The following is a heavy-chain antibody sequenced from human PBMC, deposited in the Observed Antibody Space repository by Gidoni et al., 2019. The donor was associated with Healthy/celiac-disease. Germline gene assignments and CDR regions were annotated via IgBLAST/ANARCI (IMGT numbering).Heavy chain of an antibody. CDR2: ISWNSGSI. CDR3: AKLGAGYSSSWYHY. J-gene: IGHJ4*02. Sequence: EVQLVESGGGLVQPGWSLRPSCAASGFTFDDYAMHWVRQAPGKGLGWVSGISWNSGSIGYADSVKGRFTISRDNAKNSLYLQMNSLRAEDTALYYCAKLGAGYSSSWYHYWGQGTLVTVSS. CDR1: GFTFDDYA. D-gene: IGHD6-13*01. V-gene: IGHV3-9*01.